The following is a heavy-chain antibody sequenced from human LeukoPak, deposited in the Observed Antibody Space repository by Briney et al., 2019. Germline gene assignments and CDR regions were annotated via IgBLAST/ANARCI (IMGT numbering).Heavy chain of an antibody. CDR2: IYYSGST. V-gene: IGHV4-39*01. CDR3: ARQGTILKGNWFDP. J-gene: IGHJ5*02. CDR1: GGSISSSSYY. D-gene: IGHD3-3*01. Sequence: SETLSLTCTVSGGSISSSSYYWGWIRQPPGKGLEGIGSIYYSGSTYYNPSLKIRVTISVDTSKNQFSLKLSSVTAADTAVYYCARQGTILKGNWFDPWGQGTLVTVSS.